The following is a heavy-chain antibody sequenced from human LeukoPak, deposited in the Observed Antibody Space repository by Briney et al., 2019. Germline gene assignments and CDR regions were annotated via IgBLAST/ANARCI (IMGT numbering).Heavy chain of an antibody. CDR3: ARGFVGTGITIFEY. J-gene: IGHJ4*02. V-gene: IGHV4-61*02. CDR2: IYTSGST. Sequence: PSQTLSLTCTVSGGSISCGSYYWSWIRQPAGKGLEWIGRIYTSGSTNYNPSLKSRVTISVDTSKNQFSLKLSSVTAADTAVYYCARGFVGTGITIFEYWGQGTLVTVSS. CDR1: GGSISCGSYY. D-gene: IGHD3-3*01.